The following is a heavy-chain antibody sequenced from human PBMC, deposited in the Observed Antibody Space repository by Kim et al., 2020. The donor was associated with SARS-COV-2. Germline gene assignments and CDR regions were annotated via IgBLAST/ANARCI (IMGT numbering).Heavy chain of an antibody. J-gene: IGHJ4*02. D-gene: IGHD1-26*01. CDR3: ARDELGDTGWYFDY. CDR1: GYTFTTYA. CDR2: IIAGNGDT. Sequence: ASVKVSCKTSGYTFTTYAIYWVRQAPGQRLEWMGWIIAGNGDTKDSQKFQGRVTITRDTSATTAYRELSSLRSEDTAIYYCARDELGDTGWYFDYWGQGTLVTVSS. V-gene: IGHV1-3*01.